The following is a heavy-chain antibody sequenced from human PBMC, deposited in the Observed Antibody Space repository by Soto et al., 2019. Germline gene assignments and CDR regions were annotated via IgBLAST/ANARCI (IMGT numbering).Heavy chain of an antibody. D-gene: IGHD3-3*01. CDR2: IYYSGST. CDR3: ARAEYYDFWSAPGLDY. CDR1: GGSVSSGSYY. V-gene: IGHV4-61*01. J-gene: IGHJ4*02. Sequence: TSETLSLPCTVSGGSVSSGSYYWSWIRQPPGKGLEWIGYIYYSGSTNYNPSLKSRVTISVDTSKNQFSLKLSSVTAADTAVYYCARAEYYDFWSAPGLDYWGQGTLVTVSS.